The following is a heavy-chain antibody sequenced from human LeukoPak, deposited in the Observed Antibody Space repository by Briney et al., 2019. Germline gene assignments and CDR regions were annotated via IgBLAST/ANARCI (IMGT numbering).Heavy chain of an antibody. CDR1: GSTFDDYA. Sequence: QPGGSLRLSCGASGSTFDDYAMHWVRQAPGKGLEWVSGISWNSGSIAYADSVKGRFTISRDNAENSLYLQMNSLRVEDTALYYCAKDLIRDTGMFIPGHWGQGTQVTVSS. CDR3: AKDLIRDTGMFIPGH. CDR2: ISWNSGSI. V-gene: IGHV3-9*01. D-gene: IGHD3-16*01. J-gene: IGHJ4*02.